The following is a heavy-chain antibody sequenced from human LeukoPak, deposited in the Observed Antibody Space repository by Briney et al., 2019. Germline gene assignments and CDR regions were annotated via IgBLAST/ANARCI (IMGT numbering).Heavy chain of an antibody. CDR3: AKGSRGYTNYYFDS. CDR1: GFSFSGYA. D-gene: IGHD2-2*02. J-gene: IGHJ4*02. Sequence: GGSLRLSCASSGFSFSGYAMIWVRQAPGKGLELVSTISGSGASTFYADSVRGRFITSKDIPSNTVYLQMNSLRAEGTAVYYCAKGSRGYTNYYFDSWGQGTLVTVSS. V-gene: IGHV3-23*01. CDR2: ISGSGAST.